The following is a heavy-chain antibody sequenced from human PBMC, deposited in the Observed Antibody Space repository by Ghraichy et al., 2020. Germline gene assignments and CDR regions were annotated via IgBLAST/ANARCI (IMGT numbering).Heavy chain of an antibody. CDR3: AKDMSRGNYYSGVDY. CDR1: GFTFDDYA. V-gene: IGHV3-9*01. Sequence: GGSLRLSCAASGFTFDDYAMHWVRQAPGKGLEWVSGISWNSGSIGYADSVKGRFTISRDNAKNSLYLQMNSLRAEDTALYYCAKDMSRGNYYSGVDYWGQGTLVTVSS. J-gene: IGHJ4*02. CDR2: ISWNSGSI. D-gene: IGHD1-26*01.